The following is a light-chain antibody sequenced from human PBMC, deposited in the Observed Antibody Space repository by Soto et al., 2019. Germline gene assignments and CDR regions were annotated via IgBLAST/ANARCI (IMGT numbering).Light chain of an antibody. CDR1: QSSLYSSNNKNY. Sequence: DIVLTQSPDSLAVSLGERATINCKSSQSSLYSSNNKNYLAWYQQKPGEPPKLLLYWASTRESGVPDRFSGSGSGTDFTLTITRLEPEDSAVDFCQQYTGPPTTFGQGTRLEIK. CDR3: QQYTGPPTT. V-gene: IGKV4-1*01. CDR2: WAS. J-gene: IGKJ5*01.